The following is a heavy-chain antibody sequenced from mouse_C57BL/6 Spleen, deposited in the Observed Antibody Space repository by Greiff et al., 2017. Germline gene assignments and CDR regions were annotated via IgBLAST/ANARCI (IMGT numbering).Heavy chain of an antibody. CDR2: IYPGDGDT. J-gene: IGHJ4*01. V-gene: IGHV1-82*01. CDR3: APYDYMDY. Sequence: VQLQQSGPELVKPGASVKISCKASGYAFSSSWMNWVKQRPGKGLEWIGRIYPGDGDTNYNGKFKGKATLTADKSSSTAYMQLSSLTSEDSAVYFCAPYDYMDYWGQGTSVTVSS. CDR1: GYAFSSSW. D-gene: IGHD2-4*01.